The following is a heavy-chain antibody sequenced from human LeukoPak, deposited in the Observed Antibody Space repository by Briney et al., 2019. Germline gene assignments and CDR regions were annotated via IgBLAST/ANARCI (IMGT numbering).Heavy chain of an antibody. CDR2: IYHSGST. D-gene: IGHD6-6*01. J-gene: IGHJ6*02. Sequence: SETLSLTCAVSGGFISSSNWWSWVRQPPGKGLEWIGEIYHSGSTYYNPSLKSRVTISVDTSKNQFSLKLSSVTAADTAVYYCATSASGPLSIAARPAYYYYYYGMDVWGQGTTVTVSS. CDR1: GGFISSSNW. V-gene: IGHV4-4*02. CDR3: ATSASGPLSIAARPAYYYYYYGMDV.